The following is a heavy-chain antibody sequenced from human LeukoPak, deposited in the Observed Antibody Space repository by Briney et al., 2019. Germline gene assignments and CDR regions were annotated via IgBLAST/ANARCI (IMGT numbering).Heavy chain of an antibody. CDR3: ARTQQLVLRSPLDP. J-gene: IGHJ5*02. D-gene: IGHD6-13*01. CDR2: INPSGGST. V-gene: IGHV1-46*01. CDR1: GYTFTNYY. Sequence: ASVKVSCKASGYTFTNYYMHWVRQAPGQGLEWMGIINPSGGSTSYTQKFRGRVTMTRDMSTSTVYMELSSLRSEDTAVYYCARTQQLVLRSPLDPWGQGTLVTVSS.